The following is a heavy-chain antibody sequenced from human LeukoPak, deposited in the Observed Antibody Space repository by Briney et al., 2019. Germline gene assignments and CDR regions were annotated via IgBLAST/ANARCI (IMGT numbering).Heavy chain of an antibody. Sequence: SVNVSCKASGGTFSSYAISWVRLAPGQGLEWMGRIIPILGIANYAQKFQGRVTITADKSTSTDYMELSSQRSEDTAVYYCARSLLWFGNTYYFDYWGQGTLVTVSS. CDR1: GGTFSSYA. CDR3: ARSLLWFGNTYYFDY. D-gene: IGHD3-10*01. J-gene: IGHJ4*02. V-gene: IGHV1-69*04. CDR2: IIPILGIA.